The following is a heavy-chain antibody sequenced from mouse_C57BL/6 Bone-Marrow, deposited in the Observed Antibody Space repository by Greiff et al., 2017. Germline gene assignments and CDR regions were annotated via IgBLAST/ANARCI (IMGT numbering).Heavy chain of an antibody. J-gene: IGHJ1*03. V-gene: IGHV5-6*01. Sequence: EVKLVESGGDLVKPGGSLKLSCAASGFTFSSYGMSWVRQTPDKRLEWVATISSGGRYTYYPDSVQGRFTISRDNAKNTLYLQMSSLKSGDTAMYYCANYYGSSHWYCDVWGTGTTVTVSS. D-gene: IGHD1-1*01. CDR2: ISSGGRYT. CDR3: ANYYGSSHWYCDV. CDR1: GFTFSSYG.